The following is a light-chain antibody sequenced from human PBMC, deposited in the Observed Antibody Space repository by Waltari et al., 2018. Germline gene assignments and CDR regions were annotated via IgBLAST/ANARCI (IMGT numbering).Light chain of an antibody. Sequence: DIQMTQSPSTLSASVGDRVTITCRASQSIVSWVAWYQQKPGKAPKLLIDKASSLQGGVPSTFSGSGSGTDFTLTISSLQPDDFATYYCQQYFSGCTFGQGTNLEIK. CDR2: KAS. J-gene: IGKJ2*02. V-gene: IGKV1-5*03. CDR3: QQYFSGCT. CDR1: QSIVSW.